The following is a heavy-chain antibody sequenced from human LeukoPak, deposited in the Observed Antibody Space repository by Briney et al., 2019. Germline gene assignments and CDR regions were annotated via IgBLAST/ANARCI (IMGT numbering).Heavy chain of an antibody. CDR1: GYSISSGYH. J-gene: IGHJ4*02. D-gene: IGHD2-21*02. CDR2: IYHGGST. CDR3: TRDYYFGGDCFDADFDY. Sequence: SETLSLTCAVSGYSISSGYHWGWIRQPPGKGLEWIGSIYHGGSTYYNPSLKSRVTISLEMSKNQFSLKLTSVTAADTAVYYCTRDYYFGGDCFDADFDYWGQGTLVTVSS. V-gene: IGHV4-38-2*02.